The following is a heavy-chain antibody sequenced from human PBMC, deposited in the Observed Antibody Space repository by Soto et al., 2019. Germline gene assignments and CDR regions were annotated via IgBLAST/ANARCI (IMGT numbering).Heavy chain of an antibody. D-gene: IGHD6-19*01. CDR1: GFTFSSYG. CDR3: AKGGRQWLDTSDFNY. CDR2: ISYDGSNK. V-gene: IGHV3-30*18. J-gene: IGHJ4*02. Sequence: PGGALRLSCAASGFTFSSYGMHWVRQAPGKGLEWVAVISYDGSNKYYADSVKGRFTISRDSSKNTVSLEMTSLRAEDTAVYYCAKGGRQWLDTSDFNYWGQGAQVTVSS.